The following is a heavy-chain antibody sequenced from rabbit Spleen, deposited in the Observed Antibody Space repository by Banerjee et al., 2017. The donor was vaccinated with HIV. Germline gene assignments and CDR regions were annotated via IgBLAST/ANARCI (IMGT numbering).Heavy chain of an antibody. J-gene: IGHJ4*01. CDR1: GFSFSDRDV. D-gene: IGHD1-1*01. V-gene: IGHV1S45*01. Sequence: QEQLVESGGGLVKPGGSLTLTCEASGFSFSDRDVMCWVRQAPGKGLEWIACINTVTGKGVYASWAKGRFAISKTSSTTVTLQMTSLTAADTATYFCARDLVGVIGWNFILWGPDTLVTVS. CDR2: INTVTGKG. CDR3: ARDLVGVIGWNFIL.